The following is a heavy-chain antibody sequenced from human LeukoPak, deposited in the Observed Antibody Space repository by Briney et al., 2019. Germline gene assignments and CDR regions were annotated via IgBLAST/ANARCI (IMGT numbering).Heavy chain of an antibody. CDR1: GASVSSGHYY. Sequence: SETLSLTCTVSGASVSSGHYYWGWIRQPPGKGREWIGSIYSTGTTYYNPSLKSRVIISIDTSKNQFSLNLSSVTAADTSVYYCARRKDFWSGLVNYWGQGTLVTVSS. V-gene: IGHV4-39*01. J-gene: IGHJ4*02. CDR2: IYSTGTT. D-gene: IGHD3-3*01. CDR3: ARRKDFWSGLVNY.